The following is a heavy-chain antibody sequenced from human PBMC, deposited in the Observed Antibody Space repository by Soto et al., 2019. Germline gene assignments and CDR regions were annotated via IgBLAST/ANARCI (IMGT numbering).Heavy chain of an antibody. J-gene: IGHJ6*02. V-gene: IGHV3-21*01. CDR1: GFTLRTYT. CDR3: ARDRGYDAHDYYYNAMDV. CDR2: IRGFSPYT. Sequence: EVQLVESEGGLVKPGGSLRLSCVASGFTLRTYTMNWVRQAPGKGLEWVSGIRGFSPYTFYAESVKGRFTISRDNAKNSLYLQMNSLGVEDTAVYYCARDRGYDAHDYYYNAMDVWGQGTTVTVSS. D-gene: IGHD2-15*01.